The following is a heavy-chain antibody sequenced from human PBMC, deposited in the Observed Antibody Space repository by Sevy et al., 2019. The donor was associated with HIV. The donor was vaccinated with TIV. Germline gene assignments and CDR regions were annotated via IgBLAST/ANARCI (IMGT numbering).Heavy chain of an antibody. V-gene: IGHV3-15*01. J-gene: IGHJ4*02. CDR2: IKSKTDGGTT. Sequence: GGCLRLSCAGSGITFSNTWMSWVRQAPGKGLEWIGRIKSKTDGGTTDYAAPVKGRFSISRDDSKNTLYLQMNSLKTEDTALYYCTTQWFWGQGTLVTVSS. CDR1: GITFSNTW. D-gene: IGHD3-22*01. CDR3: TTQWF.